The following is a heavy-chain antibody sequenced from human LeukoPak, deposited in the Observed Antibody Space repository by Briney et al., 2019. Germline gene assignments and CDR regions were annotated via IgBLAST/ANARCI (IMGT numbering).Heavy chain of an antibody. J-gene: IGHJ6*03. Sequence: GGSLTLSCAASGFSFSSYWMSWVRQPPGKGLEWVANIKQDGSEKYYVYSVTGRFTTSTDNTTNLMHMQIYSLMGEDTAVYYCSRGGMVRRFWYYYYYMDVWGKGTTVTVSS. CDR3: SRGGMVRRFWYYYYYMDV. D-gene: IGHD3-10*01. CDR2: IKQDGSEK. V-gene: IGHV3-7*01. CDR1: GFSFSSYW.